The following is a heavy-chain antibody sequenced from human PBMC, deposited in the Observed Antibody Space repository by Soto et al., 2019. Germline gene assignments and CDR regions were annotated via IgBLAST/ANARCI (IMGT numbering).Heavy chain of an antibody. D-gene: IGHD1-1*01. V-gene: IGHV1-18*01. J-gene: IGHJ5*01. CDR3: SKNGTTWFAS. CDR2: ISVLNGYA. Sequence: QVKLVQSGPELKKPGASVKVSCKTSGYSFHNSGISWVRQAPGQGLEWMGWISVLNGYAHYGQKFQGRVIMTADTFTRTAYMELRGLRSDDTAMYYCSKNGTTWFASWGQGTPVTVSS. CDR1: GYSFHNSG.